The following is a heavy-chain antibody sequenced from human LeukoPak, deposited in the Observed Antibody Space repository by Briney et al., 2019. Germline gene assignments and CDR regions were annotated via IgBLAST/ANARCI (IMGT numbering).Heavy chain of an antibody. Sequence: ASVKVSCKASGYTFTGYYMHWVRQAPGQGLEWMGWINPNSGGTNYAQKFQGRVTMIRDTSISTAYMELSRLRSDDTAVYYCARDNSSGWRPFDYWGQGTLVTVSS. D-gene: IGHD6-19*01. CDR3: ARDNSSGWRPFDY. J-gene: IGHJ4*02. V-gene: IGHV1-2*02. CDR2: INPNSGGT. CDR1: GYTFTGYY.